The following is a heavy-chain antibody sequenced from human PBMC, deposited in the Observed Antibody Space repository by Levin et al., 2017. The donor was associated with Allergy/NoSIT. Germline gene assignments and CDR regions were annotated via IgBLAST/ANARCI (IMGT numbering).Heavy chain of an antibody. CDR3: AKDLGGYISSFDY. J-gene: IGHJ4*02. Sequence: GESLKISCAASGFTFSSFAMSWVRQAPGKGLEWVSLVSDSGDSTYYADSVKGRFTISRDHSKNTLFLQMNSLRAEDTAVYYCAKDLGGYISSFDYWGQGTLVTVSS. V-gene: IGHV3-23*01. CDR2: VSDSGDST. D-gene: IGHD3-3*02. CDR1: GFTFSSFA.